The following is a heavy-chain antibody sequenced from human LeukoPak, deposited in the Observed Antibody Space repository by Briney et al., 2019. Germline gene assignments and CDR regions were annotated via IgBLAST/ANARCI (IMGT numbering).Heavy chain of an antibody. V-gene: IGHV1-2*06. J-gene: IGHJ3*02. D-gene: IGHD3-22*01. CDR2: INPNSGGT. Sequence: ASVKVSCKASGYTFTGYYMHWVRQAPGQGLEWMGRINPNSGGTNYAQKFQGRVTMTRDTSISTAYMELSRLRSDDTAVYYCAKGVGYYYAFDIWGQGTMVTVSS. CDR3: AKGVGYYYAFDI. CDR1: GYTFTGYY.